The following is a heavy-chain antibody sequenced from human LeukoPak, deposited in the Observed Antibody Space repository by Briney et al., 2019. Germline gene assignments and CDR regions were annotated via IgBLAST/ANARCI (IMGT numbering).Heavy chain of an antibody. Sequence: GGSLRLSXAASGFTFSSYWMSWVRQAPGKGLEWVANIKQDGSEKYYVDSVKGRFTISRDNAKNSLYLQMNSLRAEDTAVYYCARQIVGATTGDAFDIWGQRTMVTVSS. CDR2: IKQDGSEK. V-gene: IGHV3-7*01. D-gene: IGHD1-26*01. J-gene: IGHJ3*02. CDR1: GFTFSSYW. CDR3: ARQIVGATTGDAFDI.